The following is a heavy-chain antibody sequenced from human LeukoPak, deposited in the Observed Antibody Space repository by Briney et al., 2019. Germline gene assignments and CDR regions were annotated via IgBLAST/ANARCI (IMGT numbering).Heavy chain of an antibody. V-gene: IGHV4-59*01. CDR2: IYYTGTT. CDR1: GGSISTYY. CDR3: AREDPQTTVPEGMDV. D-gene: IGHD4-17*01. J-gene: IGHJ6*02. Sequence: SETLSLTCSVSGGSISTYYWSWIRQLPGKGLEWIGYIYYTGTTNYNPSLRSRVTISVDTSRNQISLRLSSVTAADTAVYYCAREDPQTTVPEGMDVWGHGTTVIVSS.